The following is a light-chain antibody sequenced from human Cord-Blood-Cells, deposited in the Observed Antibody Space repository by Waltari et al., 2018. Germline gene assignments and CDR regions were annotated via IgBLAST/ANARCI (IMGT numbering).Light chain of an antibody. CDR2: DVS. V-gene: IGLV2-14*01. J-gene: IGLJ3*02. Sequence: QSALTQPASVSGSPGQAITISCTGTSSDVGGDKYVSWYQQHPGKAPILMIDDVSKRPSGVSTRVSGSKSGNTASLTISGLQAEDEADYYGSSYTSSSTWVFGAGTKLTVL. CDR1: SSDVGGDKY. CDR3: SSYTSSSTWV.